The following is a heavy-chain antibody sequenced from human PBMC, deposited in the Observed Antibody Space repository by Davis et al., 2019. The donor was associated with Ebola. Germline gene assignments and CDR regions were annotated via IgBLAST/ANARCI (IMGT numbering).Heavy chain of an antibody. V-gene: IGHV1-46*01. Sequence: ASVKVSCKASGYTFTSYYMHWVRQAPGQGLEWMGIINPSGGSTSYAQKFQGRVTMTTDTSTSTAYMELRSLRSDDTAVYYCARDSSAFWELLFYGMDVWGQGTTVTVSS. CDR2: INPSGGST. CDR3: ARDSSAFWELLFYGMDV. J-gene: IGHJ6*02. CDR1: GYTFTSYY. D-gene: IGHD3-10*01.